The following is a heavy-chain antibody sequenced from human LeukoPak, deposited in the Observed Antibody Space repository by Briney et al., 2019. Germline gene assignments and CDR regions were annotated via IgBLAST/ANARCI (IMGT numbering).Heavy chain of an antibody. D-gene: IGHD2-2*01. CDR3: ASHCDSASCPFDS. V-gene: IGHV1-69*04. CDR1: GGTFGSYA. Sequence: SVKVSCKASGGTFGSYAISWVRQAPGQGLEWMGRIIPILGITNNAQKFQGRVTITADKSTGTAYSELSSLRSEDTAVYYCASHCDSASCPFDSWGRGALVTVSS. J-gene: IGHJ4*02. CDR2: IIPILGIT.